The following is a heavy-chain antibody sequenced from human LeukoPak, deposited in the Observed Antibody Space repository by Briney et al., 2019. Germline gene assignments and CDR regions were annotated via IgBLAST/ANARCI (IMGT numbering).Heavy chain of an antibody. V-gene: IGHV6-1*01. J-gene: IGHJ5*02. D-gene: IGHD3-9*01. Sequence: SQTLSLTCAISGDCVSSNSAAWNWIRQSPSRGLEWLGRTYYRSKWYNDYAVSVKSRITINPDTSKNQFSLQLNSVTPEDTAVYYCARDRWLRYFDWLEHNWFDPWGQGTLVTVSS. CDR1: GDCVSSNSAA. CDR3: ARDRWLRYFDWLEHNWFDP. CDR2: TYYRSKWYN.